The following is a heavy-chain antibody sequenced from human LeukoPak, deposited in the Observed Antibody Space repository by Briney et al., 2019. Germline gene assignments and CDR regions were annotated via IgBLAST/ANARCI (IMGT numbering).Heavy chain of an antibody. D-gene: IGHD2-15*01. CDR1: GFTFSNYE. CDR3: ASVACSAVTCFGFLFFDY. Sequence: GGSLRLSSAASGFTFSNYEMHWVRQAPGKGLEWVSYISSSGSIIYHADSVKGRFTISRDDAKNSLYLQMNSLRAEDTAVYYCASVACSAVTCFGFLFFDYWGQGTLVTVSS. CDR2: ISSSGSII. J-gene: IGHJ4*02. V-gene: IGHV3-48*03.